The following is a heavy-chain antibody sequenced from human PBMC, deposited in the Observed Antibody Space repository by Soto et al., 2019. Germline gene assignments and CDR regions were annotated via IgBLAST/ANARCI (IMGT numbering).Heavy chain of an antibody. CDR3: ARGKIIGP. V-gene: IGHV4-59*01. J-gene: IGHJ5*02. Sequence: QVQLQESGPGLVKPSETLSLTCTVSGGSISTYYWTWIRQPPGKGLELTGYVHYSGTTNYNPSLKSRVTMSVDTSKNQFSLKLRSVTAADTAVYYWARGKIIGPWGQGTLVTVSS. CDR2: VHYSGTT. D-gene: IGHD3-3*01. CDR1: GGSISTYY.